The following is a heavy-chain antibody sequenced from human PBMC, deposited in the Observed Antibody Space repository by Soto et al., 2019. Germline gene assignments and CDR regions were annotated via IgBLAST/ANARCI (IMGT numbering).Heavy chain of an antibody. D-gene: IGHD5-18*01. CDR1: GGSITNYY. CDR2: VFYSGSA. V-gene: IGHV4-59*12. J-gene: IGHJ4*02. CDR3: ARMNRGYTFGYILDF. Sequence: SETRSLTWTLSGGSITNYYWGWIRQPPGRGLKSIGYVFYSGSADYDPPLKSRVAISLDTSKNQFSLKLRAVTAADTDIYYCARMNRGYTFGYILDFWGRVIPLTVFS.